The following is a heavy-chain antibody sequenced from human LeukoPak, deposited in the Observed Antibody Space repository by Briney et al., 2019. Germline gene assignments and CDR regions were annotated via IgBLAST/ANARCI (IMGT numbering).Heavy chain of an antibody. CDR2: TNTDGSST. CDR3: ARASSGSYTAFDI. CDR1: GFTFSIYY. D-gene: IGHD1-26*01. V-gene: IGHV3-74*01. Sequence: GGSLRISCAASGFTFSIYYRHWVRQAPGKGLVWVSRTNTDGSSTNYADSVKGRFTISRDNAKNTLYLHMDSLSAEDTAVYYCARASSGSYTAFDIWGPGTMVTVSS. J-gene: IGHJ3*02.